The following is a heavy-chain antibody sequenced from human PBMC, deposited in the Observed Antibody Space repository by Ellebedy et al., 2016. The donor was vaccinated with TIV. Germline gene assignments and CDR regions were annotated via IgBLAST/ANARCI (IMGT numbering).Heavy chain of an antibody. CDR2: ISSSSSTI. D-gene: IGHD6-19*01. J-gene: IGHJ5*02. CDR3: ARVRSGWYRTRKYNWFDP. Sequence: GGSLRLSCAASGFTFSSYSMNWVRQAPGKGLEWVSYISSSSSTIYYADSVKGRFTISRDNAKNSLYLQMNSLRAEDTAVYYCARVRSGWYRTRKYNWFDPWGQGTLVTVSS. CDR1: GFTFSSYS. V-gene: IGHV3-48*04.